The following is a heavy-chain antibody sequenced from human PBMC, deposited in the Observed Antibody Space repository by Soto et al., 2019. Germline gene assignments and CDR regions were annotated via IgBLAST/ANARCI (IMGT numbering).Heavy chain of an antibody. D-gene: IGHD2-15*01. CDR3: ARDRYCSGGSCHYLRYFQH. J-gene: IGHJ1*01. Sequence: QVQLQQWGAGLLKPSETLSLTCAVYGGSFSGYYWSWIRQPPGKGLEWIGEINHSGSTNYNPSLKSRVTISVDTSKNQFSLKLSSVTAADTAVYYCARDRYCSGGSCHYLRYFQHWGQGTLVTVSS. CDR1: GGSFSGYY. V-gene: IGHV4-34*01. CDR2: INHSGST.